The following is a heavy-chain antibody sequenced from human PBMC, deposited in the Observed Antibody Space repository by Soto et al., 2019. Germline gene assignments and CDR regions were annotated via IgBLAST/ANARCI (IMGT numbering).Heavy chain of an antibody. Sequence: IQSGAELKEPGSSVKVSCTASGGTFSSDAVSWVRQAPGQGLEWMGRAIPFFGTPDYAQHFRGRVTITADTSTNTTYMELTSLRSDDTAVYYCAREVVTETTLGYFDYWGQGSLVTVSS. J-gene: IGHJ4*02. CDR3: AREVVTETTLGYFDY. CDR1: GGTFSSDA. V-gene: IGHV1-69*06. CDR2: AIPFFGTP. D-gene: IGHD4-17*01.